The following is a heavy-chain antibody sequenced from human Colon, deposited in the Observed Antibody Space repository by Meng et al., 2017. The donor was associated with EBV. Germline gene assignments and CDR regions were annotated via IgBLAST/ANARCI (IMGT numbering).Heavy chain of an antibody. CDR2: IYHGGNT. CDR3: ARGNAYNAPSFDY. D-gene: IGHD5-24*01. Sequence: QVPLQESGPGLVEPSGTLSLTCAVSGASISSNNWWSWVRQPPGKGLEWIGEIYHGGNTNYNPSLKSRVTISVDRSNDQFSLSLSSVTAADTAVYYCARGNAYNAPSFDYWGQGTLVTVSS. J-gene: IGHJ4*02. CDR1: GASISSNNW. V-gene: IGHV4-4*02.